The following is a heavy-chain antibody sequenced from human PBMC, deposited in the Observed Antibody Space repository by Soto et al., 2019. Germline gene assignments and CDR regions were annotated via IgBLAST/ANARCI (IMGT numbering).Heavy chain of an antibody. D-gene: IGHD2-15*01. Sequence: GGSLRLSCAASGFTFSSYAMHWVRQAPGKGLEWVAVISYDGSNKYYADSVKGRFTISRDNSKNTLYLQMNSLRAEDTAVYYCARDSGPSIVVVVAGSAYYGMDVWGQGTTVTVYS. CDR2: ISYDGSNK. CDR3: ARDSGPSIVVVVAGSAYYGMDV. J-gene: IGHJ6*02. CDR1: GFTFSSYA. V-gene: IGHV3-30-3*01.